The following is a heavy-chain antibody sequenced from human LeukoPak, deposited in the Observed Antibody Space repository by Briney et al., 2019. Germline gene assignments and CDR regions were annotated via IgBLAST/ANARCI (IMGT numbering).Heavy chain of an antibody. V-gene: IGHV7-4-1*02. CDR1: GYTFTSYA. CDR3: ARGAGFEWELAPVGY. J-gene: IGHJ4*02. CDR2: INTNTGNP. Sequence: GASVKVSCKASGYTFTSYAMNWVRQAPGQGLEWMGWINTNTGNPTYAEGFTGRFVFSLDTSVSTAYLQISSLKAEDTAVYYCARGAGFEWELAPVGYWGQGTLVTVSS. D-gene: IGHD1-26*01.